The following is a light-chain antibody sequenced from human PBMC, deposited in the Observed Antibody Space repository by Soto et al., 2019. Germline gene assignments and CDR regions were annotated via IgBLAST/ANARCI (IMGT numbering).Light chain of an antibody. CDR3: QQSYSTTLWT. CDR1: QGIRND. CDR2: AAS. V-gene: IGKV1-39*01. J-gene: IGKJ1*01. Sequence: DIQMTQYPSSLSASVGDRVTITCGASQGIRNDLGWYQQKPGKAHKLLIYAASSLQSGVPSRFSGSGSGTDFTLTISSLQPEDFATYYCQQSYSTTLWTFGQGTKV.